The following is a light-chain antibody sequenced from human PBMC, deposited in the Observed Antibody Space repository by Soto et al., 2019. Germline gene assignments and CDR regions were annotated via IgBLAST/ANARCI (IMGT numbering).Light chain of an antibody. J-gene: IGLJ2*01. CDR2: DVR. CDR3: SSYSSSGTLV. V-gene: IGLV2-14*01. Sequence: QSALTQPASVSGSPGQSITISCTGTSSDVGGHNFVSWYQQHPGRAPKLMIYDVRNRPSGVSNRFSGSKSANTASLTISGLQAEDEADYYCSSYSSSGTLVFGGGTKHTVL. CDR1: SSDVGGHNF.